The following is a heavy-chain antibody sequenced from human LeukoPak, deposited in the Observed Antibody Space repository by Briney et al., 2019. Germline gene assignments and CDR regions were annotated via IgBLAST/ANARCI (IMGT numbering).Heavy chain of an antibody. D-gene: IGHD3-10*01. J-gene: IGHJ4*02. CDR1: GYSFTSYG. CDR3: ARVITMVRGVILPVSGFDY. Sequence: ASGTVSCKASGYSFTSYGISWVRQAPGQGLEWMGWINAYNGNTNYANNVQGRVTMTTATATSTAYMELRSLRSDDTAVYFCARVITMVRGVILPVSGFDYWGQGTLVTVSS. V-gene: IGHV1-18*01. CDR2: INAYNGNT.